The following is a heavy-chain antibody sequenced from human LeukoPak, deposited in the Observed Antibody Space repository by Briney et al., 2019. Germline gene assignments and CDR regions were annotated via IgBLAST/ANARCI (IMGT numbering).Heavy chain of an antibody. V-gene: IGHV3-7*03. CDR1: GFTFSSYW. D-gene: IGHD3-3*01. CDR2: IKQDGSEK. Sequence: QPGGSLRLSCAASGFTFSSYWMSWVRQAPGKGLEWVANIKQDGSEKYYVDSVKGRFTISRDNAKNSLYLQMNSLRAEDTAFYYCAKAELGVDTFFDYWGQGTLVTVSS. CDR3: AKAELGVDTFFDY. J-gene: IGHJ4*02.